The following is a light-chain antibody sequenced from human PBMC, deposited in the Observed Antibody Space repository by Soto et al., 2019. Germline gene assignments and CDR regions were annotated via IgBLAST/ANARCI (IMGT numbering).Light chain of an antibody. Sequence: EVVLTQSLVTLSLSPGERATLSCRASQSVSSPYLAWYQQKPGQPPRLLIYGASSRATDIPDRFIGSGSGTELTLTIARLAPEDFAMYYCQQYGSSPFTFGPGTKVDI. CDR3: QQYGSSPFT. CDR2: GAS. J-gene: IGKJ3*01. CDR1: QSVSSPY. V-gene: IGKV3-20*01.